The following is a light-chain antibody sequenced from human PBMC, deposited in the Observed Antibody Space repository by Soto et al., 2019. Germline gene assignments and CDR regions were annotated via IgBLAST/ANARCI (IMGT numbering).Light chain of an antibody. CDR3: SSYTSNYTPV. Sequence: QSALTQPASVSGSPGQSITISCTGTSSDVGGYNYVAWYQHQPGKAPKLMIYDVSSRPSGVSNRFSGSKSGNTASLTISGLQAEDEADYYCSSYTSNYTPVFGGGTKVTVL. CDR2: DVS. J-gene: IGLJ2*01. V-gene: IGLV2-14*03. CDR1: SSDVGGYNY.